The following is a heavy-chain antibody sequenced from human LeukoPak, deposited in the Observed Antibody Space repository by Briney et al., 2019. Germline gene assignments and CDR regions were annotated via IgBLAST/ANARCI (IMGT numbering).Heavy chain of an antibody. D-gene: IGHD2-2*01. V-gene: IGHV5-51*01. J-gene: IGHJ5*02. CDR2: IYPGDSDT. CDR1: GYSFTSYW. CDR3: ARSLGYCSSTSCYPGWFDP. Sequence: GESLKISCKGPGYSFTSYWIGWVRQMPGKGLEWMGIIYPGDSDTRYSPSFQGQVTISADKSISTAYLQWSSLKASDTAMYYCARSLGYCSSTSCYPGWFDPWGQGTLVTVSS.